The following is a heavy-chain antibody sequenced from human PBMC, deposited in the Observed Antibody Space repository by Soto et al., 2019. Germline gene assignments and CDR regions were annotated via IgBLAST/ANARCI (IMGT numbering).Heavy chain of an antibody. CDR1: GCSSRSYD. CDR2: IRSKAYGGTT. D-gene: IGHD2-21*02. Sequence: GGSLRLSCGVSGCSSRSYDVSWVRQATGKGLEWVGFIRSKAYGGTTEYAASVKGRFTISRDDSKSIAYLQMNSLKTEDTAVYYCTRDGVVVVTAIIYWGQGTLVTVSS. V-gene: IGHV3-49*04. J-gene: IGHJ4*02. CDR3: TRDGVVVVTAIIY.